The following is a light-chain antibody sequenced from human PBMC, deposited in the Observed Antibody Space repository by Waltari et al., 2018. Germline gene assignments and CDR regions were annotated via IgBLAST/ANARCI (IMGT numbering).Light chain of an antibody. J-gene: IGKJ2*01. Sequence: DIQMTQSPSTLSASVGDRVTITCRASKSIGNWLAWYQQKPGKAPKVLISKASTLQKGVPSRFSGSGSGTAFTLTISSLQPEDFATYCCQQYNPNFLYTFGQGTKVEI. V-gene: IGKV1-5*03. CDR3: QQYNPNFLYT. CDR1: KSIGNW. CDR2: KAS.